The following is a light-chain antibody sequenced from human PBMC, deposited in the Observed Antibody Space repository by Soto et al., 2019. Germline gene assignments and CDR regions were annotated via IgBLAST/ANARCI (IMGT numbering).Light chain of an antibody. CDR3: QQRSNWPPTWT. V-gene: IGKV3-11*01. CDR2: DAS. J-gene: IGKJ1*01. CDR1: QSVSSY. Sequence: EIVWSQSPATLSLSPGERATLSCRASQSVSSYLAWYQHIPGQAPRLLIYDASKRATGIPARFSGSGSGTDFTLTISILEPEDFAVYYCQQRSNWPPTWTFGHGTQVEVK.